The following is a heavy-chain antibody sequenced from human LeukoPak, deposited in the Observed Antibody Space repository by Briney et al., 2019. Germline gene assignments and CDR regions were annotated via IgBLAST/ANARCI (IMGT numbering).Heavy chain of an antibody. CDR2: FDPEDGET. Sequence: ASVKVSCKVSGYTLTELSMHWVRQAPGKGLEWMGGFDPEDGETIYAQKFQGRVTITADESTSTAYMELSSLRSEDTAVYYCARGEMATIDQDWFDPWGQGTLVTVSS. CDR1: GYTLTELS. V-gene: IGHV1-24*01. D-gene: IGHD5-24*01. CDR3: ARGEMATIDQDWFDP. J-gene: IGHJ5*02.